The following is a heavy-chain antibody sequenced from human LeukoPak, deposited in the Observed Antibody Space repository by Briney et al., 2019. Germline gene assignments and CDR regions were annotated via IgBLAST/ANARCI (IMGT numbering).Heavy chain of an antibody. D-gene: IGHD2-2*01. Sequence: SETLSLTCTVSGGSISSYYWSWIRQPPGKGLEWIGYIYHSGSTYYNPSLKSRVTISVDRSKNQFSLKLSSVTAADTAVYYCARGLPKYCSSTSCPGGGLDYWGQGTLVTVSS. CDR2: IYHSGST. CDR1: GGSISSYY. J-gene: IGHJ4*02. CDR3: ARGLPKYCSSTSCPGGGLDY. V-gene: IGHV4-59*12.